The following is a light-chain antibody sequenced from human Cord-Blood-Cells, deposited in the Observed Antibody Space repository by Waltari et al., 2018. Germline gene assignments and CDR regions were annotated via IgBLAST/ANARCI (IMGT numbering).Light chain of an antibody. J-gene: IGLJ3*02. Sequence: QSALTKPAPVSGSPGQSTTLPCTGTSSDVGSIHLVDWYQQHPGKAPKLTIYECSKRPSGVASRFSGSNSGNTASLTISGLQAEDEADYYCCSYAGSSTVFGGGTKLTVL. CDR3: CSYAGSSTV. CDR1: SSDVGSIHL. V-gene: IGLV2-23*01. CDR2: ECS.